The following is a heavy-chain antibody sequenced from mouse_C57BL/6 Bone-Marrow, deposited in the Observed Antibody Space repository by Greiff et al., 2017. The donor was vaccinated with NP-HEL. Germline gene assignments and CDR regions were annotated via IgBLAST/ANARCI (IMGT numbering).Heavy chain of an antibody. J-gene: IGHJ1*03. Sequence: QVQLQQSGPELVKPGASVKLSCKASGYTFTSYDINWVKQRPGQGLEWIGWIYPRDGSTKYNEKFKGKATLTVDTSSSTAYMELHSLTSEDSAVYFCARSPPCHGGSSYGYFDVWGTGTTVTVSS. CDR3: ARSPPCHGGSSYGYFDV. CDR1: GYTFTSYD. CDR2: IYPRDGST. D-gene: IGHD1-1*01. V-gene: IGHV1-85*01.